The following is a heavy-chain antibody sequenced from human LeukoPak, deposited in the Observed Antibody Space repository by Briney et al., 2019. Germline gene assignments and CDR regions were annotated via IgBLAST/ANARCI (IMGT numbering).Heavy chain of an antibody. CDR1: GFTFSSYW. J-gene: IGHJ4*02. V-gene: IGHV3-7*04. D-gene: IGHD5-12*01. Sequence: GGSLRLSCAASGFTFSSYWMSWVRQAPGKGLGWVANIKEDGSAKYSVDSVKGRFTISRDNAKNTLYLQMDSLRAEDTAVYYCARDSPGYGAYDLGWGQGALVTVSS. CDR3: ARDSPGYGAYDLG. CDR2: IKEDGSAK.